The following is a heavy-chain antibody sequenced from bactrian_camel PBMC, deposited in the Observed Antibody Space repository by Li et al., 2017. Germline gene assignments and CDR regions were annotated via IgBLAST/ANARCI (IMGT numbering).Heavy chain of an antibody. Sequence: VQLVESGGGSVQTGGSLRLSCVASGFTFSTASMMSWVRQAPGKGLEWVSSISSGGDTTYYAESVKGRFTISQNNAKSTVFLQMNSLKPEDTATYYCAADRVQRTFGTMLRYALHWGQGTQVTVS. J-gene: IGHJ4*01. D-gene: IGHD4*01. CDR3: AADRVQRTFGTMLRYALH. CDR2: ISSGGDTT. V-gene: IGHV3S40*01. CDR1: GFTFSTAS.